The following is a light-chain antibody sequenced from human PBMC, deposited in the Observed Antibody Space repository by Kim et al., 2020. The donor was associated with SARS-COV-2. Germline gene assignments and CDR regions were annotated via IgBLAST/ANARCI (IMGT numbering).Light chain of an antibody. J-gene: IGKJ2*01. CDR2: AAS. V-gene: IGKV1-39*01. CDR1: QSISSY. Sequence: GDRVTITCRASQSISSYLNCYQQKPGKAPKLLIYAASSVQRVFPSRFSGSGSGTDFTLTIRSLQPEDFATYYCQQSYSTPYTFGQGTKLEI. CDR3: QQSYSTPYT.